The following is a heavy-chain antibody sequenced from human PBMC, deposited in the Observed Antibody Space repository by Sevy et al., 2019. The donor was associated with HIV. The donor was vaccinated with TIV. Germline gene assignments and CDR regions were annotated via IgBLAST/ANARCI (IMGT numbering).Heavy chain of an antibody. CDR3: AKSEWFGELGGWFDS. Sequence: GGSLRLSCAASGFTFSSYGMRWVRQAPGKGLEWVAVISYDGSNKDYADSVKGRFTISRDNSKNTLYLQMNSLRAEDTAVYYCAKSEWFGELGGWFDSWGQGSLVTVSS. CDR2: ISYDGSNK. CDR1: GFTFSSYG. V-gene: IGHV3-30*18. J-gene: IGHJ5*01. D-gene: IGHD3-10*01.